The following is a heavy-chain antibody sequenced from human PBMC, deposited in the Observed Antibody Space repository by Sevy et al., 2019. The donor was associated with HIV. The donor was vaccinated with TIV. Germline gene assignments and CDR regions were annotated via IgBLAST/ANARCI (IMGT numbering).Heavy chain of an antibody. J-gene: IGHJ4*01. V-gene: IGHV3-23*01. CDR3: AKDVPDQSWYDDFWSGSPCFDY. Sequence: GGSLRLSCVGSGFRFGSQAMSWVRQAPGKGLEWVSGMSGRGDSRAYAHSVKGRFTISRDNSKNTVYLQMNSLTAEDTALYYCAKDVPDQSWYDDFWSGSPCFDYWGRGILVTVSS. D-gene: IGHD3-3*01. CDR1: GFRFGSQA. CDR2: MSGRGDSR.